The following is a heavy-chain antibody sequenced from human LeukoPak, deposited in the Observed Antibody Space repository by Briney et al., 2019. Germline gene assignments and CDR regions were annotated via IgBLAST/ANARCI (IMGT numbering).Heavy chain of an antibody. CDR2: IKQDGSEK. D-gene: IGHD2-2*01. CDR1: GFTFSSYW. CDR3: ARVDIVVVPAAMGHYYYGMDV. Sequence: PGGSLRLSCAASGFTFSSYWMSWVCQAPGKGLEWVANIKQDGSEKYYVDSVKGRFTISRDNAKNSLYLQMNSLRAEDTAVYYCARVDIVVVPAAMGHYYYGMDVWGQGTTVTVSS. J-gene: IGHJ6*02. V-gene: IGHV3-7*01.